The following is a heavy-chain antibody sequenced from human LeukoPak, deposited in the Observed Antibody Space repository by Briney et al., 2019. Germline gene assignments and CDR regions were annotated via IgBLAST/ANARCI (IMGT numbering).Heavy chain of an antibody. Sequence: PGGSLRLSCAASGFTFSSYGIHWVRQAPGKGLEWVAVIWYDGSNKYYADSVKGRSTISRDNSKNTLYLQMNSLRAEDTAVYYCARDRSSGYSYDAFDIWGQGTMVTVSS. V-gene: IGHV3-33*01. CDR2: IWYDGSNK. CDR1: GFTFSSYG. D-gene: IGHD3-22*01. J-gene: IGHJ3*02. CDR3: ARDRSSGYSYDAFDI.